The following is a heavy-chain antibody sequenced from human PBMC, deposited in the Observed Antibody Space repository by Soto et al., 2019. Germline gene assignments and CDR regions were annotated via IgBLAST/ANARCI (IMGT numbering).Heavy chain of an antibody. CDR2: ISAFNGDT. J-gene: IGHJ4*02. V-gene: IGHV1-18*01. CDR1: GYTFISYG. Sequence: QVPLVQSGAEVKKPGASVKVSCKASGYTFISYGISWVRQAPGQGLEWMGRISAFNGDTNYAHKVQGRVTMTTDAFTSTAYMELRSLRSDDTAVYFCAREDSAVALDYWGQGTLVSVAS. CDR3: AREDSAVALDY. D-gene: IGHD5-18*01.